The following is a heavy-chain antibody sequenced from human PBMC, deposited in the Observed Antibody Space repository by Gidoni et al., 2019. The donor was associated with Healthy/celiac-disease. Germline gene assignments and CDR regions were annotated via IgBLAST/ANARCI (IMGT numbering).Heavy chain of an antibody. Sequence: QVQLVQSGAEVKKPGASVKVSCKASGYTFTSYGISWVRQAPGQGLEWMGWISAYNGNTNYAQKLQGRVTMTTDTSTSTAYMELRSLRSDDTAVYYCARRITMVQGVIRMWAFDIWGQGTMVTVSS. D-gene: IGHD3-10*01. CDR3: ARRITMVQGVIRMWAFDI. J-gene: IGHJ3*02. V-gene: IGHV1-18*01. CDR2: ISAYNGNT. CDR1: GYTFTSYG.